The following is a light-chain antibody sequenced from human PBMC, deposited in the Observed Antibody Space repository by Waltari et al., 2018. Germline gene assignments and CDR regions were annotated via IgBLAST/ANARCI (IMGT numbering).Light chain of an antibody. J-gene: IGLJ2*01. CDR1: SLRSNY. CDR2: AKN. V-gene: IGLV3-19*01. CDR3: NSRDSSANHVV. Sequence: SSELTQDPAVSVALGQTVRITCQGDSLRSNYASWYPQKPGQAPVLVIYAKNNRPSGIPDRFSGSSSGNTASLTITGAQAEDEADYYCNSRDSSANHVVFGGGTKRTVL.